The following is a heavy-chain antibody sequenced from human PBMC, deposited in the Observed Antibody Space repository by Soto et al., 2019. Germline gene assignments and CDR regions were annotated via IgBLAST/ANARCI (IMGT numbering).Heavy chain of an antibody. CDR2: VSYYGNNK. Sequence: QVQLVESGGGVVQPGRSLRLSCAASGFPFSSYGMHWVRQAPGKGLEWVAVVSYYGNNKYDEDSVKGRFTISRDSSKNTLYLQMNTLRAEDTALYYCAKVGVMARLASYYHSYMDVWGKATTVTVSS. J-gene: IGHJ6*03. D-gene: IGHD6-6*01. CDR3: AKVGVMARLASYYHSYMDV. V-gene: IGHV3-33*05. CDR1: GFPFSSYG.